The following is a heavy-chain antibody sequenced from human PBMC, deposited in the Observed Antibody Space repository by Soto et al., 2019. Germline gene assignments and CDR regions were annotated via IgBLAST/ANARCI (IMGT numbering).Heavy chain of an antibody. CDR3: ARLLNWFDP. CDR2: INYSGRT. Sequence: PSETLSLTCAVHGGSFSDYYWSWIRQPPGKGLEWIGEINYSGRTNYNPSLESRVTISVDTSKNQFSLTLSSMTAADTAVYYCARLLNWFDPWGQGTLVTVS. CDR1: GGSFSDYY. D-gene: IGHD1-26*01. V-gene: IGHV4-34*01. J-gene: IGHJ5*02.